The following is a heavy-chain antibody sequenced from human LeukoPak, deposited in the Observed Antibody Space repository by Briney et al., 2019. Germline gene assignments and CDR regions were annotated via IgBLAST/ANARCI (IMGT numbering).Heavy chain of an antibody. Sequence: ASVKVSCKASGGTFSSYAINWVRQATGQGLEWMGWMNPNSGNTGYAQKFQGRVTMTRNTSISTAYMELSSLRSEDTAVYYCARVGAVAFPWGQGTLVTVSS. J-gene: IGHJ5*02. CDR2: MNPNSGNT. D-gene: IGHD6-19*01. CDR3: ARVGAVAFP. V-gene: IGHV1-8*02. CDR1: GGTFSSYA.